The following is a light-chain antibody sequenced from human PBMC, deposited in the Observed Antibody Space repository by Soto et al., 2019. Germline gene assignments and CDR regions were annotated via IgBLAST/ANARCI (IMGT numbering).Light chain of an antibody. CDR1: SSDVGGYNY. J-gene: IGLJ2*01. CDR2: EVS. CDR3: SSYTRNSTLV. V-gene: IGLV2-14*01. Sequence: QSVLTQPASVSGSPGQSITISCTGTSSDVGGYNYVSWYQQHPGKAPKLMIYEVSNRPSGVSNRFSGSKSSNTASLTISGLQAEDEADYYCSSYTRNSTLVFGGGTKVTVL.